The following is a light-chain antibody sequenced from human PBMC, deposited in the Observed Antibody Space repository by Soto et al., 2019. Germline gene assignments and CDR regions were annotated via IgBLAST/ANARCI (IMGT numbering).Light chain of an antibody. CDR2: GAS. V-gene: IGKV3-15*01. J-gene: IGKJ1*01. CDR1: QRVSSN. CDR3: QQYNNWPPWT. Sequence: EIVMTQSPATLSVSPGERATLSCRASQRVSSNLAWYQQKPGQAPRLLIYGASTRATGIPARFSGSGSETEFTLTISSLHSEDFAVYYCQQYNNWPPWTFGQGTKVEIK.